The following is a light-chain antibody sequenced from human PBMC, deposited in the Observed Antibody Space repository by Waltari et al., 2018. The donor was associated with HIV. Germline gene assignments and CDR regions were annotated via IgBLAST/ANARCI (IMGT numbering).Light chain of an antibody. Sequence: QYVLAQPPSASGTPGQRVAISCSGSNSNIEYHTVNWYQQFPGAAPRLLIYANSQRPSGVPDRFSASKSGTSASLAITGLQTEDEAHYYCATWDDNLRGLLFGGGTKVTVL. CDR1: NSNIEYHT. CDR3: ATWDDNLRGLL. CDR2: ANS. V-gene: IGLV1-44*01. J-gene: IGLJ3*02.